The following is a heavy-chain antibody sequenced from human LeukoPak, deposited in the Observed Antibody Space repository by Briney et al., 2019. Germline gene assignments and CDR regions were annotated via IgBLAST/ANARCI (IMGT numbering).Heavy chain of an antibody. J-gene: IGHJ4*02. CDR1: GLTVSNHW. V-gene: IGHV3-7*01. CDR2: IKQDGSEK. D-gene: IGHD1-7*01. Sequence: GGSLRLSCVASGLTVSNHWMSWVRQAPGKGLEWVANIKQDGSEKYYADSVKGRFTISRDNTKNSLSLQMNSLRAEDTAVYYCARAGSNWNYVYWGQGTLVTVSS. CDR3: ARAGSNWNYVY.